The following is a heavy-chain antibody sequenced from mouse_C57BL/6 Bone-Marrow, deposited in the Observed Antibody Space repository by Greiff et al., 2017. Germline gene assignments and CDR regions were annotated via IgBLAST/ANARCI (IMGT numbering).Heavy chain of an antibody. J-gene: IGHJ4*01. CDR3: ARQRDGSSYYAMDY. Sequence: EVKLMESGGGLVQPGGSLKLSCAASGFTFSDYYMYWVRQTPEKRLEWVAYISNGGGSTYYPDTVKGRFTISRDNAKNSLYLQMSRLKSEDTAMYYCARQRDGSSYYAMDYWGQGTSVTVSS. V-gene: IGHV5-12*01. D-gene: IGHD1-1*01. CDR2: ISNGGGST. CDR1: GFTFSDYY.